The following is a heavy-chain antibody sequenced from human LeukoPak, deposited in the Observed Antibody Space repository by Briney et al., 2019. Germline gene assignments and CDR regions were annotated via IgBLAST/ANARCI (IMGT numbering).Heavy chain of an antibody. CDR1: GGSISGYY. Sequence: PSETLSLTCTVSGGSISGYYWSWIRQPPGEGLEWIGYIYHSGSTYYNPSLKSRVTISIDRSKNQFSLKLSSVTAADTAVYYCARELSGLRYYFDYWGQGTLVTVSS. CDR3: ARELSGLRYYFDY. CDR2: IYHSGST. D-gene: IGHD3-16*01. V-gene: IGHV4-59*12. J-gene: IGHJ4*02.